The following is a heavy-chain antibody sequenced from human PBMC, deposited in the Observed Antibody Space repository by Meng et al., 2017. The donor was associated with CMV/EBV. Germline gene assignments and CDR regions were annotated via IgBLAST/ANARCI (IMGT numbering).Heavy chain of an antibody. V-gene: IGHV1-2*02. CDR1: YTFTGYY. J-gene: IGHJ5*02. D-gene: IGHD6-6*01. CDR2: INPNSGGT. Sequence: YTFTGYYMHWVRQAPGQGLEWVGWINPNSGGTNYAQKFQGRVTMTRDTSISTAYMELSRLRSDDTAVYYCARDRGSSPPFSYNWFDPWGQGTLVTVSS. CDR3: ARDRGSSPPFSYNWFDP.